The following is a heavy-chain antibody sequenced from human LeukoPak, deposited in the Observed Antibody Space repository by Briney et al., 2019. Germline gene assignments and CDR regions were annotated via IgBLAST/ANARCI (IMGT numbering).Heavy chain of an antibody. CDR2: IGHTGSIT. D-gene: IGHD3-10*01. CDR3: VRDGAVVTSGSYPWRYFQY. V-gene: IGHV3-48*04. J-gene: IGHJ1*01. CDR1: GFTFGSYS. Sequence: GGSLRLSCAGSGFTFGSYSMNWIRHAPGKGLEWVSYIGHTGSITDYADSVKGRFTVSRDNAKNSLYLQMNTLRAEDTAVYYCVRDGAVVTSGSYPWRYFQYWGLGTLVTVSS.